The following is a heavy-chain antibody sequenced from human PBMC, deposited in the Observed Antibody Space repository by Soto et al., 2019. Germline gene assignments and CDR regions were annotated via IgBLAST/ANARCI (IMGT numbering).Heavy chain of an antibody. CDR2: VDHSGRT. CDR1: GCSINSDYY. V-gene: IGHV4-38-2*01. Sequence: PSETLSLTCAVSGCSINSDYYWGWIRQPPGKGLEWIGSVDHSGRTYYSPSLRSRLTIFIDTSKNQFSLRLTSVAAADTAMYFCAKKGYYPSGKINLFDSWGPGTLVTVSS. J-gene: IGHJ4*02. CDR3: AKKGYYPSGKINLFDS. D-gene: IGHD3-10*01.